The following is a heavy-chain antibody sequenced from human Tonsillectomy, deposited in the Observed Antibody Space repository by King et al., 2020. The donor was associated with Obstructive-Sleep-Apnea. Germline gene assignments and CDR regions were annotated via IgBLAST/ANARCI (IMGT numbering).Heavy chain of an antibody. CDR3: ARDTDWHNFDY. Sequence: VQLVESGGGLVQPGGSLGLSCAASGFTFSSYWMTWVRQAPGKGLEWVANILKDGTYTYYVDSVKGRFTISRDNAKNSLYLQMNSLRVEDTAVYYCARDTDWHNFDYWGQGTLVTVSS. V-gene: IGHV3-7*03. CDR1: GFTFSSYW. J-gene: IGHJ4*02. CDR2: ILKDGTYT. D-gene: IGHD3/OR15-3a*01.